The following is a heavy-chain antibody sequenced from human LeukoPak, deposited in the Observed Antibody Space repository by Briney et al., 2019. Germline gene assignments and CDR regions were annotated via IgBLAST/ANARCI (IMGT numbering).Heavy chain of an antibody. V-gene: IGHV1-69*13. CDR1: GCTFSRYA. Sequence: SSVKVSCQASGCTFSRYAIRWVRQAPAKGRDWVGGIIPIFGTANFAQNFQGRVTHIESESTSTAYIELESLRAEVTAVYYWAKAPWIQLPLGFDYWGQGTLVTVSS. CDR2: IIPIFGTA. J-gene: IGHJ4*02. CDR3: AKAPWIQLPLGFDY. D-gene: IGHD5-18*01.